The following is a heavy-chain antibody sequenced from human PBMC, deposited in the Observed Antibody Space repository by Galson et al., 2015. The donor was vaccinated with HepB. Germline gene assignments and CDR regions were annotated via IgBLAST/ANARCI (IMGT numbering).Heavy chain of an antibody. Sequence: SLRLSCAASGFTFSSYALNWVRQAPGKGLEWVSGISASAPNTYYADSVKGRFTISRDNSKNTLYVQMNSLRADDTAVYYCARGGSSDLYYFDYWGQGTLVTVSS. CDR3: ARGGSSDLYYFDY. D-gene: IGHD6-19*01. V-gene: IGHV3-23*01. J-gene: IGHJ4*02. CDR2: ISASAPNT. CDR1: GFTFSSYA.